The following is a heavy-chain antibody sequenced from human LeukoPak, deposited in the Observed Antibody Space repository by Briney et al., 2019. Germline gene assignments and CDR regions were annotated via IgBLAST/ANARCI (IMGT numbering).Heavy chain of an antibody. Sequence: PGRSLRLSCAASGFTFSRYAIHWVRQAPGKGLEWVAVISDDGTFTLYGDSVGGRFTISRDSSKNTLYLQMNSLRPEDTAVYYCARDPYRDAPDYFDYWGQGTLVTVSS. CDR1: GFTFSRYA. CDR2: ISDDGTFT. D-gene: IGHD1-14*01. J-gene: IGHJ4*02. CDR3: ARDPYRDAPDYFDY. V-gene: IGHV3-30*04.